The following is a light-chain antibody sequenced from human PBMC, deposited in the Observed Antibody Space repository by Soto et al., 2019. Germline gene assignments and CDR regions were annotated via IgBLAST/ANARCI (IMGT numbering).Light chain of an antibody. Sequence: EVVLTQSPATLSLSPGERATLSCRASQSVSSHLAWYQQRPGQAPRLLIYDAYNRATGIPGRFSGSGYGTDFTLTISSLEPEDFALYYCQQYGSSLLTFGGGTKVEIK. CDR3: QQYGSSLLT. J-gene: IGKJ4*01. CDR2: DAY. V-gene: IGKV3-11*01. CDR1: QSVSSH.